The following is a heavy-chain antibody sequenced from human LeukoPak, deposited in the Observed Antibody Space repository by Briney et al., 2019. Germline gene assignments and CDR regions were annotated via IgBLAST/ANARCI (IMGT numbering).Heavy chain of an antibody. CDR1: GFTFSSYS. V-gene: IGHV3-30*03. J-gene: IGHJ4*02. CDR2: LSYDGSNK. CDR3: AGGLHSGSYFDYL. Sequence: PGGSLRLSCAASGFTFSSYSMNWVRQAPGKGLEWVAVLSYDGSNKYYGDSVRGRFTISRDNSKNTQYLQMDSLRADDTAVYYCAGGLHSGSYFDYLWGQGTLVTVSS. D-gene: IGHD1-26*01.